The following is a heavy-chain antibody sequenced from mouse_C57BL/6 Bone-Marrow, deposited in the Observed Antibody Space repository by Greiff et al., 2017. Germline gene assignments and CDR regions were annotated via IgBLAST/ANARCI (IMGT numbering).Heavy chain of an antibody. Sequence: QVHVKQSGPGLVQPSQSLSITCTVSGFSLTSYGVHWVRQSPGKGLEWLGVIWRGGSTDYNAAFMSRLSITKDNSKSQVFFKMNSLQADDTAIYYGAKGVYYYGGYWYFDVWGTGTTVTVSS. CDR2: IWRGGST. V-gene: IGHV2-5*01. D-gene: IGHD1-1*01. CDR3: AKGVYYYGGYWYFDV. J-gene: IGHJ1*03. CDR1: GFSLTSYG.